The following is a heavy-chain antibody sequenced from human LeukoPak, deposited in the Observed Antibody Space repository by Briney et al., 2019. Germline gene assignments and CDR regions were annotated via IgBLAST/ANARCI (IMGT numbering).Heavy chain of an antibody. CDR3: ARDSRTYSYYYYGMDV. Sequence: GGSLRLSCAASGFTFSRYWMAWVRQAPGKGLEWVANIKQDESEIYYVDSVRGRFTISRDNAKNSLYLQMNSLRAEDTAVYYCARDSRTYSYYYYGMDVWGQGTTVTVSS. CDR2: IKQDESEI. J-gene: IGHJ6*02. CDR1: GFTFSRYW. D-gene: IGHD4-11*01. V-gene: IGHV3-7*01.